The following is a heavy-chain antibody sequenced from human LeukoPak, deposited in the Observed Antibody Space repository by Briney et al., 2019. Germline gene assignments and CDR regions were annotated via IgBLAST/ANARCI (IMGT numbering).Heavy chain of an antibody. J-gene: IGHJ4*02. Sequence: GGSLRLSCAASGFTVSSNYMNWVRQPPGKGLEWVSVIYSGGGTYYADSVKGRFTISRDNSMNTLYLQMDSLRAEDTAVYYCASSVFSGSPTKSFDYWGRGALVTVSS. CDR2: IYSGGGT. CDR1: GFTVSSNY. V-gene: IGHV3-53*01. CDR3: ASSVFSGSPTKSFDY. D-gene: IGHD3-10*01.